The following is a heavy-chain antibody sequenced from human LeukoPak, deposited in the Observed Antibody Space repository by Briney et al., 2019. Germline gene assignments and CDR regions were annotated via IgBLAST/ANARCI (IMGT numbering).Heavy chain of an antibody. CDR1: GYTFTDYY. J-gene: IGHJ5*02. CDR2: INPNSGDT. Sequence: GASVKVSCKASGYTFTDYYVYWVRQAPGQGLEWMGWINPNSGDTNYAQKFQGRVTMTRDTSISTAYMDLSGLRSDDTAMYYCARMWSTATSGWNWFDPWGQGTLVTVSS. V-gene: IGHV1-2*02. CDR3: ARMWSTATSGWNWFDP. D-gene: IGHD6-13*01.